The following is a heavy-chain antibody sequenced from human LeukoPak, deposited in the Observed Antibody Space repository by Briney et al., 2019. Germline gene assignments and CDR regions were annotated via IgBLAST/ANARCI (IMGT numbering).Heavy chain of an antibody. J-gene: IGHJ5*02. Sequence: SETLSLTCTVPGGSIRSYYCSWIQLPPGKGLEWIGYIHHSGSTKHNPYLKSRVTISVDTSKSQFSLKLSSVTAADTAVYYCARHAAVEGSSGWSPLWWFDPWGQGTLVTVSS. CDR1: GGSIRSYY. CDR3: ARHAAVEGSSGWSPLWWFDP. V-gene: IGHV4-59*08. D-gene: IGHD6-19*01. CDR2: IHHSGST.